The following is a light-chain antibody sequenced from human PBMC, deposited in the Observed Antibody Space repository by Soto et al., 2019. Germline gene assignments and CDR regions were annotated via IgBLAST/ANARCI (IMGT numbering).Light chain of an antibody. J-gene: IGKJ5*01. V-gene: IGKV3-11*01. CDR2: DAS. CDR1: QSISSY. Sequence: VVLTQSPATLSLSPGQRATLSCRASQSISSYLTWYQHKPGQAPRLLIYDASNRATGIPARFSGSGSGTDFTLTISSLEPEDFAVYYCQQRSNWTTFGQGTRLEI. CDR3: QQRSNWTT.